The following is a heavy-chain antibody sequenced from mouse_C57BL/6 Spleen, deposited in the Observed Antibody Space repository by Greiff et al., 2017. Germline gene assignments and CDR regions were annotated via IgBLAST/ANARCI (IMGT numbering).Heavy chain of an antibody. CDR3: ARAEGYDEDWFAY. V-gene: IGHV14-3*01. Sequence: VQLQQSVAELVRPGASVKLSCTASGFNIKNTYMHWVKQRPEQGLEWIGRFDPANGNTKYAPNFQGKATITADTSSNTAYLQISSLTAEDTAIYYAARAEGYDEDWFAYWGQGTLVTVSA. J-gene: IGHJ3*01. CDR1: GFNIKNTY. D-gene: IGHD2-3*01. CDR2: FDPANGNT.